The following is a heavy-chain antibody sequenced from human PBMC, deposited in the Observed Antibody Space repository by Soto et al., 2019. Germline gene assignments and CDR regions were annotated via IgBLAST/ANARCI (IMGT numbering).Heavy chain of an antibody. CDR1: GYTFTSYG. J-gene: IGHJ6*02. CDR2: ISAYNGNT. CDR3: ARGRRAAGKGGDYYYYYGMDV. V-gene: IGHV1-18*04. D-gene: IGHD6-13*01. Sequence: WASVKVSCKASGYTFTSYGISWVRQAPGQGLEWMGWISAYNGNTNYAQKLQGRVTMTTDTSTSTAYMELRSLRSDDTAVYYCARGRRAAGKGGDYYYYYGMDVWGQGTTVTVSS.